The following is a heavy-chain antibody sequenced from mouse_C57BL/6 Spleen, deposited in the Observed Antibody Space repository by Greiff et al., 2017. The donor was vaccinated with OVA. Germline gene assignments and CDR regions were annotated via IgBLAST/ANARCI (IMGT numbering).Heavy chain of an antibody. CDR1: GYAFSSSW. V-gene: IGHV1-82*01. J-gene: IGHJ2*01. CDR3: ARVSNLDY. Sequence: VQLQQSGPELVKPGASVKISCKASGYAFSSSWMNWVKQRPGKGLEWIGRIYPGDGDTNYNGKFKGKATLTADKSSSTAYMQLSSLTSEDSAVYFCARVSNLDYWGQGTTLTVSS. D-gene: IGHD2-5*01. CDR2: IYPGDGDT.